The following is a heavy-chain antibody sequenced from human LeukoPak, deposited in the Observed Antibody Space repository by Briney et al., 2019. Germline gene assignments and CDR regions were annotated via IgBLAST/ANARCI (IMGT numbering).Heavy chain of an antibody. J-gene: IGHJ5*02. Sequence: PGGSLRLSCAASGFTFSSYAMSWVRQAPGKGLEWVSAISGSGGSTYYADSVRGRFTISRDNAKNSLYLQMNSLRAEDTAVYYCARYCSSDEFDPWGQGTLVTVSS. V-gene: IGHV3-23*01. D-gene: IGHD2-2*01. CDR2: ISGSGGST. CDR3: ARYCSSDEFDP. CDR1: GFTFSSYA.